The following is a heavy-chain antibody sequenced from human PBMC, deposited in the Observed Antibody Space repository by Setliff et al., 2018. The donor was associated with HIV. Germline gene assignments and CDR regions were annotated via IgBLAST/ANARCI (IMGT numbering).Heavy chain of an antibody. Sequence: PSETVSLTCTVSGGSVSTSSYYWGWIRQPPGKGLEWIGSLYNGGSTSYSPSLKSRVTMSVDTSKNQFSLKLTSVTAADTAVYTCARRYSSSGYAYDIWGQGTMVTVSS. CDR1: GGSVSTSSYY. CDR2: LYNGGST. J-gene: IGHJ3*02. D-gene: IGHD6-13*01. CDR3: ARRYSSSGYAYDI. V-gene: IGHV4-39*01.